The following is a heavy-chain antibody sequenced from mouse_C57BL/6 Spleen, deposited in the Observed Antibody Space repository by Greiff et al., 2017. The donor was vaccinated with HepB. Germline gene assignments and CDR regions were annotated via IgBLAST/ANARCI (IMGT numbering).Heavy chain of an antibody. J-gene: IGHJ4*01. CDR3: ARGYYGSRGAMDY. Sequence: QVQLQQSGAELVKPGASVKMSCKASGYTFTSYWITWVKQRPGQGLEWIGDIYPGSGSTNYNEKFKSKATLTVDTSSSTAYMQLSSLTSEDSAVYYCARGYYGSRGAMDYWGQGTSVTVSS. V-gene: IGHV1-55*01. D-gene: IGHD1-1*01. CDR1: GYTFTSYW. CDR2: IYPGSGST.